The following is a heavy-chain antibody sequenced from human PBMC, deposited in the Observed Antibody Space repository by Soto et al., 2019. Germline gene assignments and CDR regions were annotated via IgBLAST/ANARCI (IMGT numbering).Heavy chain of an antibody. CDR3: AKDSDIGYSSSLLFDY. CDR2: ISGSGGST. J-gene: IGHJ4*02. D-gene: IGHD6-6*01. CDR1: GFTFSSYA. V-gene: IGHV3-23*01. Sequence: GGSLRLSCAASGFTFSSYAMSWVRQAPGKGLEWVSAISGSGGSTYYADSVKGRFTISRDNSKNTLYLQMNSLRAEDTAVYYCAKDSDIGYSSSLLFDYWGQGTLVTVSS.